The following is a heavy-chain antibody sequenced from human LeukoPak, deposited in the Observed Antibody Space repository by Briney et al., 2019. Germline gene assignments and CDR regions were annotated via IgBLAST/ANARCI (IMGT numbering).Heavy chain of an antibody. CDR1: GGSISSGGYS. J-gene: IGHJ3*02. V-gene: IGHV4-30-2*01. D-gene: IGHD3-22*01. CDR3: ARDLAVYDSSGYFEDDAFDI. Sequence: SQTLSLTCAVSGGSISSGGYSWSWIRQPPGKGLEWIGYIYHSGSTYYNPSLKSRVTISVDTSKNQFSLKLSSVTAADTAVYYCARDLAVYDSSGYFEDDAFDIWGQGTMVTVSS. CDR2: IYHSGST.